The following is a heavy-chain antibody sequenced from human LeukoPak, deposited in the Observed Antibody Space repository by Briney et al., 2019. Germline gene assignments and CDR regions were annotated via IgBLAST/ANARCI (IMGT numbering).Heavy chain of an antibody. D-gene: IGHD6-13*01. CDR1: GFTFSTHA. J-gene: IGHJ6*03. Sequence: GGSLRLSCAASGFTFSTHAMSWVRQAPGRGLEWVSAISGSGGSTYYADSVKGRFTISRDNSKNTLYLQMNSLRAEDTAVYYCAKSGIAAAGTGMYYYYYYMDVWGKGTTVTVSS. V-gene: IGHV3-23*01. CDR3: AKSGIAAAGTGMYYYYYYMDV. CDR2: ISGSGGST.